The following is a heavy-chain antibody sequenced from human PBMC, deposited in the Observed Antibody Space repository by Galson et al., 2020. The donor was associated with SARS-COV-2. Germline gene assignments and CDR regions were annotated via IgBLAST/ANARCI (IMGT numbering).Heavy chain of an antibody. J-gene: IGHJ6*02. Sequence: GGSLRLSCAASGFTFSSYAMHWVRQAPGKGLEWVAVISYDGSNKYYADSVKGRFTISRDNSKNTLYLQMNSLRAEDTAVYYCARALWGNYSYGMDVWCQGTTVTVSS. CDR3: ARALWGNYSYGMDV. CDR1: GFTFSSYA. CDR2: ISYDGSNK. D-gene: IGHD3-16*01. V-gene: IGHV3-30-3*01.